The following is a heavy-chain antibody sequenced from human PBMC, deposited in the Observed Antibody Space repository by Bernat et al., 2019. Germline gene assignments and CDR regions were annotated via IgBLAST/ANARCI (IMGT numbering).Heavy chain of an antibody. CDR1: GYSISSGYY. CDR3: ARTADCTNVSCYIDY. D-gene: IGHD2-2*02. CDR2: MYHSGNT. V-gene: IGHV4-38-2*01. J-gene: IGHJ4*02. Sequence: QVQLQESGPGLVKPSETLSLTCAVSGYSISSGYYWGWIRQSPGKGLEWIVSMYHSGNTYYSPSLHSRVTISVDTSRNQFSLSLTSVTAADTAMYYCARTADCTNVSCYIDYWGQGTLVTVSS.